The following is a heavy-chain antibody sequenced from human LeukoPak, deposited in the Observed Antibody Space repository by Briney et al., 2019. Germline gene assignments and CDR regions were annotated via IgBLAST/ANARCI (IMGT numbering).Heavy chain of an antibody. CDR2: IHYSGST. Sequence: PSETLSLTCTVSGGSISSYYWSWIRQPPGKGLEWIGYIHYSGSTNYNPSLKSRVTISVDTSKNQFSLKLSSVTAADTAVYYCAATLGGYYDFWSGHFAWFDPWGQGTLVTVSS. V-gene: IGHV4-59*01. CDR1: GGSISSYY. J-gene: IGHJ5*02. CDR3: AATLGGYYDFWSGHFAWFDP. D-gene: IGHD3-3*01.